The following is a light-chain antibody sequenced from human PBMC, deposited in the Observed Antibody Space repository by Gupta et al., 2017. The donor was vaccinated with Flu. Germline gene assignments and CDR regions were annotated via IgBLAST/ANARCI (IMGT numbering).Light chain of an antibody. J-gene: IGLJ3*02. CDR2: RNN. CDR3: AAWDDSRSGGV. Sequence: SVLTHPPSASGTPGPRVTISCSGSSSNIGSNYVYWYQQLPGTAPKLLIYRNNQRPSGVPDRFSGSKSGTSASLDISGLRAEDEADYYCAAWDDSRSGGVFGGGTKLTVL. CDR1: SSNIGSNY. V-gene: IGLV1-47*01.